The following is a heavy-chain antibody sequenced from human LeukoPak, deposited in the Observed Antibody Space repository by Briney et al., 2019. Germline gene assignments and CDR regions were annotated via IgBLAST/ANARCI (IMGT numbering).Heavy chain of an antibody. CDR3: ATALPVTMVRGVIPPSFDY. D-gene: IGHD3-10*01. J-gene: IGHJ4*02. Sequence: ASVTVSCTVSGYTLTELPMHWVRQAPGKGLEWMGGFDPEDGETIYAQKFQGRVTMTEDTSTDTAYMELSSLRSEDTAVYYCATALPVTMVRGVIPPSFDYWGQGTLVTVSS. CDR2: FDPEDGET. V-gene: IGHV1-24*01. CDR1: GYTLTELP.